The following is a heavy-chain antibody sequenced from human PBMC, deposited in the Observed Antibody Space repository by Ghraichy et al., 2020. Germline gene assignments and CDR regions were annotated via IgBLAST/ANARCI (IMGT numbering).Heavy chain of an antibody. D-gene: IGHD2-15*01. CDR3: ARGDRYCSGGSCYSRLRWFDP. CDR1: GGSISSGGYY. Sequence: SETLSLTCTVSGGSISSGGYYWSWIRQHPGKGLEWIGYIYYSGSTYYNPSLKSRVTISVDTSKNQFSLKLSSVTAADTAVYYCARGDRYCSGGSCYSRLRWFDPWGQGNLVTVSS. CDR2: IYYSGST. V-gene: IGHV4-31*03. J-gene: IGHJ5*02.